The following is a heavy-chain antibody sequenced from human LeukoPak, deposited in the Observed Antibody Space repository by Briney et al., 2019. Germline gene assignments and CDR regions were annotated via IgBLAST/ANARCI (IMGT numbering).Heavy chain of an antibody. Sequence: ASVKVSCKASGYTFTGYYMHWVRQAPGQGLEWMGWINPKSGGTNYAQKFQGRVTMTRDTSISTAYMELSRLRSDDTAVYYCARDGYYYDSSGYPYGFDYWGQGTLVTVSS. J-gene: IGHJ4*02. CDR1: GYTFTGYY. D-gene: IGHD3-22*01. CDR2: INPKSGGT. V-gene: IGHV1-2*02. CDR3: ARDGYYYDSSGYPYGFDY.